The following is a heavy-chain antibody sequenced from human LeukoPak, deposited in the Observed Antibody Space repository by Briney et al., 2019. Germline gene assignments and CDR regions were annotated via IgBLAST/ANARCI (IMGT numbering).Heavy chain of an antibody. CDR1: GASISSHY. CDR3: ARGPRGIDY. V-gene: IGHV4-59*11. Sequence: PSETLSLTCSVSGASISSHYWSWIRQPPGKGLEWIGYIYYSGSTNYNPSLKSRVTTSVDTSKNQFSLKLSSVTAADTAVYYCARGPRGIDYWGQGTLVTVSS. CDR2: IYYSGST. D-gene: IGHD1-14*01. J-gene: IGHJ4*02.